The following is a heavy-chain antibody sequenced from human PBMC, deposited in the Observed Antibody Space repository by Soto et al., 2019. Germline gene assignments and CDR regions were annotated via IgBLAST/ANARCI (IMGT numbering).Heavy chain of an antibody. Sequence: RSLTCFVSGDSVTSHHWNWFLQFPGQGMEWIAYTTYTENANYNPSLQSRVTISFYTSKNKLPLTLTSMTAADAAVYYCSRAMHAGFTRDFDPWGQGTLVTVSS. CDR1: GDSVTSHH. J-gene: IGHJ5*02. V-gene: IGHV4-59*02. CDR3: SRAMHAGFTRDFDP. D-gene: IGHD2-2*01. CDR2: TTYTENA.